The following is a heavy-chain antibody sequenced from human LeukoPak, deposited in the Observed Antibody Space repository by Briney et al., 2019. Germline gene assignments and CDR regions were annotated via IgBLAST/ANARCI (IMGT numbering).Heavy chain of an antibody. D-gene: IGHD2-15*01. CDR3: AKRDTRGRYYFDS. V-gene: IGHV3-23*01. CDR2: ISSGGDAT. J-gene: IGHJ4*02. Sequence: PGGSLRLSCGASGFTFSIYAMSWVRQAPGKGLDWVSAISSGGDATYYADSVKGRFTISRDNSKNTLYLQMNSLRVEDSAVYYCAKRDTRGRYYFDSWGQGTLVTVSS. CDR1: GFTFSIYA.